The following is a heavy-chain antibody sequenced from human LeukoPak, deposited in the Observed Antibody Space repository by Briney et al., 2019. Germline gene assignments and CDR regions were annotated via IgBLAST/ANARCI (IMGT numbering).Heavy chain of an antibody. CDR3: ARAGIAVAGTFDY. CDR2: ISYDGTNK. D-gene: IGHD6-19*01. J-gene: IGHJ4*02. CDR1: GFTFSSYA. Sequence: QPGRSLRLSCAASGFTFSSYAMHWVRQAPGKGLEWGAVISYDGTNKYYADSVKGRFTISRDNSKNTLYLQMNSLRAEDTAVYYCARAGIAVAGTFDYWGQGTRVTVSS. V-gene: IGHV3-30*04.